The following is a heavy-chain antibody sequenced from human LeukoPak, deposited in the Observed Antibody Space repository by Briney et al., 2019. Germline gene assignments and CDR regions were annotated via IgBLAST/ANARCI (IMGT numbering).Heavy chain of an antibody. CDR3: AKDRPYSVYYFDY. V-gene: IGHV3-30*02. J-gene: IGHJ4*02. CDR2: IRYDGGNK. CDR1: GFTFSSYG. Sequence: GGSLRLSCAASGFTFSSYGMHWVRQAPGKGLEWVAFIRYDGGNKYYADSVKGRFTISRDNSKNTLYLQMNSLRAEDTAVYYCAKDRPYSVYYFDYWGQGTLVTVSS. D-gene: IGHD2-21*01.